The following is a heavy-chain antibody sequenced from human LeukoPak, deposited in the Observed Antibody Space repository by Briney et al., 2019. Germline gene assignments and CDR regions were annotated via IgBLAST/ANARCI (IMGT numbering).Heavy chain of an antibody. J-gene: IGHJ5*02. CDR1: GGSISSSSYY. CDR2: IYYSGST. CDR3: ARHGLFYDILTGYSPINWFDP. V-gene: IGHV4-39*01. Sequence: SETLSLTCTVSGGSISSSSYYWGWIRQPPGKGLEWIGSIYYSGSTYYNPSLKSRVTISVDTSKNQFSLKLSSVTAADTAVYYCARHGLFYDILTGYSPINWFDPWGQGTLVTVSS. D-gene: IGHD3-9*01.